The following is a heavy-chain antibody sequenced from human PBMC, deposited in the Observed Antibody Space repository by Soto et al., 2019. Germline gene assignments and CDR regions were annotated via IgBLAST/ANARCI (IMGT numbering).Heavy chain of an antibody. Sequence: QVQLVQSGAEVKKPGSSVKVSCKASGGTFSSYTISWVRQAPGQGLEWMGRIIPILGIANYAQKFQGRVTITADKSTSTAYMELSSLRSEDTAVYYCARDETKTARNKAYYYYGMDVWGQGTTVTVSS. V-gene: IGHV1-69*08. J-gene: IGHJ6*02. CDR1: GGTFSSYT. CDR3: ARDETKTARNKAYYYYGMDV. D-gene: IGHD1-1*01. CDR2: IIPILGIA.